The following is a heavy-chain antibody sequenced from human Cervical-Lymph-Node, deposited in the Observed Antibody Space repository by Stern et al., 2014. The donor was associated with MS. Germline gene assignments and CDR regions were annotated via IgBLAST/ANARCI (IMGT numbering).Heavy chain of an antibody. D-gene: IGHD2-21*02. J-gene: IGHJ6*02. CDR2: IIPLFGTT. CDR3: ARDGDFGSNYGMDV. CDR1: GGTFSSYG. V-gene: IGHV1-69*06. Sequence: VQLVQSGAELKKPGSSVKVSCKAFGGTFSSYGISWVRQAPGQGLEWMGGIIPLFGTTNYARRIQGSVPITADISTSTVYMELSSLRSEDTAVYYCARDGDFGSNYGMDVWGQGTTVTVSS.